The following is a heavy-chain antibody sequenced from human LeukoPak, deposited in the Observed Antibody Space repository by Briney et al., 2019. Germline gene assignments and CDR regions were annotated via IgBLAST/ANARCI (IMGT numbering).Heavy chain of an antibody. V-gene: IGHV3-73*01. Sequence: GGSLKLSCAASGFTFSGSAMHWVRQASGKGLEWVGRIRSKANSYATAYAASVKGRFTISRDDSKNTAYLQMNSLKTEDTAVYYCTSGEYYYEPDYWGQGTLVTVSS. J-gene: IGHJ4*02. D-gene: IGHD3-22*01. CDR1: GFTFSGSA. CDR2: IRSKANSYAT. CDR3: TSGEYYYEPDY.